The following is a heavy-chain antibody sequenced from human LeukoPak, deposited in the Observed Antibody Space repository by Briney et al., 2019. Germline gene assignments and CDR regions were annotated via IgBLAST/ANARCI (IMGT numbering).Heavy chain of an antibody. V-gene: IGHV1-46*01. CDR2: INPSGGST. CDR3: ARYYYDSSGVGDCFDP. D-gene: IGHD3-22*01. J-gene: IGHJ5*02. CDR1: GYTFTSYY. Sequence: ASVKVSCKASGYTFTSYYMHWVRQAPGQGLEWMGIINPSGGSTSYAQKFQGRVTMTRDTSTSTVYMELSSLRSEDTAVYYCARYYYDSSGVGDCFDPWGQGTLVTVPS.